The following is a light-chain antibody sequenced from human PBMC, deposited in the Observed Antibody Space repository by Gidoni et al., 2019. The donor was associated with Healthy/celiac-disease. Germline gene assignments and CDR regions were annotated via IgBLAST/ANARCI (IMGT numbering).Light chain of an antibody. J-gene: IGKJ1*01. Sequence: EIGLTQSPATLSLSPGERDTLSCRASQSVSSYLAWYQQKPGQAPRLLIYDASIRATGIPARFSGSGSGTDFTLTISSLEPEDFAVYYCQQRSNWPPLTFXQXTKVEIK. CDR2: DAS. V-gene: IGKV3-11*01. CDR1: QSVSSY. CDR3: QQRSNWPPLT.